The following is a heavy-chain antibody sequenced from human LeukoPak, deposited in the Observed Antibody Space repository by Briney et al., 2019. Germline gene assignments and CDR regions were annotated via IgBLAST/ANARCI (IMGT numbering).Heavy chain of an antibody. D-gene: IGHD2-15*01. CDR3: AREEGYCSGGSCHPHAFDI. Sequence: ASVKASCKASGYIFTSYHISWVRQAPGQGLEWMGWISAYYGNTNYAQKFQGRVTMTRNTSISTAYMELSSLRSEDTAVYYCAREEGYCSGGSCHPHAFDIWGQGTMVTVSS. V-gene: IGHV1-18*01. J-gene: IGHJ3*02. CDR2: ISAYYGNT. CDR1: GYIFTSYH.